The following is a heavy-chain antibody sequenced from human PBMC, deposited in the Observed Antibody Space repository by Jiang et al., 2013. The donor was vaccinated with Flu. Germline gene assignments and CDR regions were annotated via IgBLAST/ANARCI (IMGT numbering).Heavy chain of an antibody. V-gene: IGHV3-48*01. CDR2: ISSSSSTI. D-gene: IGHD3-22*01. J-gene: IGHJ5*02. CDR3: ARDLSHFRYYDSSGYYPS. Sequence: YISSSSSTIYYADSVKGRFTISRDNAKNSLYLQMNSLRAEDTAVYYYARDLSHFRYYDSSGYYPSWGQGTLVTVSS.